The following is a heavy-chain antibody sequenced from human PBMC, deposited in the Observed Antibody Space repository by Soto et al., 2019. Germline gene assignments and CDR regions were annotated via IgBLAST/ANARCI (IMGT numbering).Heavy chain of an antibody. J-gene: IGHJ4*02. CDR1: GGSFCGYY. CDR3: ARGARPIDY. D-gene: IGHD6-6*01. V-gene: IGHV4-34*01. Sequence: PSETLSLTCAVYGGSFCGYYWSWIRQPPGKGLEWIGEINHSGSTNYNPSLKSRVTISVDTSKNQFSLKLSSVTAADTAVYYCARGARPIDYWGQGTLVTVSS. CDR2: INHSGST.